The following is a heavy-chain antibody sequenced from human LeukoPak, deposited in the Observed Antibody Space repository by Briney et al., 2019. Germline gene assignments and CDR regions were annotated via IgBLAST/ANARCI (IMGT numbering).Heavy chain of an antibody. D-gene: IGHD2/OR15-2a*01. CDR1: GFTFSGSA. J-gene: IGHJ4*02. V-gene: IGHV3-73*01. CDR2: IRSKANGYAT. Sequence: GGSLKLSCAASGFTFSGSAMHWVRQASGKGLEWVGRIRSKANGYATAYAASVKGRFTISRDDSKNTAYLQMNSLKTEDTAVYYCTIIVPPGGYWGQGTLVTVSS. CDR3: TIIVPPGGY.